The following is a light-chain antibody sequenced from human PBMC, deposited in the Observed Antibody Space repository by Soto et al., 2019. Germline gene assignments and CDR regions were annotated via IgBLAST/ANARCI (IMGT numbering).Light chain of an antibody. CDR3: AAWDDSLNGHVV. CDR1: SSNIRSNT. CDR2: SNN. Sequence: SVLTQPPSASGTPGQRVTISCSGSSSNIRSNTVNWYQQLPGTAPKLLIYSNNQRPSGVPDRFSGSKSGTSASLAISGLQSEDEADYYCAAWDDSLNGHVVFGGGTKLTVL. V-gene: IGLV1-44*01. J-gene: IGLJ2*01.